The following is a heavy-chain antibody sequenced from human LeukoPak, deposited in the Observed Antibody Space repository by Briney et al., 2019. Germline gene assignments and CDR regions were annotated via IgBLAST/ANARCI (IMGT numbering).Heavy chain of an antibody. CDR2: IKSDGSNT. J-gene: IGHJ4*02. CDR1: GFTFSRYW. D-gene: IGHD3-3*01. Sequence: GGSLRLSCAASGFTFSRYWMHWVRHAPGKGLVWVSRIKSDGSNTNYADSVKGRFTISRDNAKNTLHLQMNSLRAEDTAVYYCARGGYYGSGRYYFDSWGQGTLVTVSS. V-gene: IGHV3-74*01. CDR3: ARGGYYGSGRYYFDS.